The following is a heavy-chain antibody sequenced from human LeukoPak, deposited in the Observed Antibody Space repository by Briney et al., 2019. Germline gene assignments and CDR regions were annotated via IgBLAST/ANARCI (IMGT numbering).Heavy chain of an antibody. CDR1: GFTFSSYT. CDR2: ISSSSYI. D-gene: IGHD3-22*01. Sequence: PGGSLRLYCAASGFTFSSYTMNWVRQAPGKGLEWVSSISSSSYIYYADSVKGRFTISRDNAKNSLYLQMNSLRAEDTAVYYCADHSSGYSSYWGQGTLVTVSS. CDR3: ADHSSGYSSY. V-gene: IGHV3-21*01. J-gene: IGHJ4*02.